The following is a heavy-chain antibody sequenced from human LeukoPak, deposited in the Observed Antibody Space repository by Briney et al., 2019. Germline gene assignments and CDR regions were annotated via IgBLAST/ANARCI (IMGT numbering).Heavy chain of an antibody. J-gene: IGHJ4*02. D-gene: IGHD3-22*01. Sequence: TPAETLSLTCTVSGGSISSYWSWIRQPPGKGLEWIGYIYYSGSTNYNPSLKSRVTISVDASKNRFSLKLSSVTAADTAVYYCARRRDYDSSGYFSGYFDYWGQGTLVTVSS. CDR1: GGSISSY. V-gene: IGHV4-59*08. CDR2: IYYSGST. CDR3: ARRRDYDSSGYFSGYFDY.